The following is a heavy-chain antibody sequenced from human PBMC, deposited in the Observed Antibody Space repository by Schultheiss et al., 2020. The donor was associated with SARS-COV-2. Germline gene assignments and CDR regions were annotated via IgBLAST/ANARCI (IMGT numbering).Heavy chain of an antibody. CDR3: ARGSRAAAGVDY. CDR1: GGSFSGYY. Sequence: GSLRLSCAVYGGSFSGYYWSWIRQPPGKGLEWIGEINHSGSTNYNPSLKSRVTISVDTSKNQFSLKLSSVTAADTAVYYCARGSRAAAGVDYWGQGTLVTVSS. D-gene: IGHD6-13*01. V-gene: IGHV4-34*01. CDR2: INHSGST. J-gene: IGHJ4*02.